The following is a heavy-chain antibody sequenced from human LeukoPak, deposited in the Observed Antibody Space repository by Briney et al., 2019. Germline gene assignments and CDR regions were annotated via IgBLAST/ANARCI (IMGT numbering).Heavy chain of an antibody. CDR3: ARDRGGGFDY. Sequence: GGSLRLSCAASGFTFSSYWMSWVRQAPGKGLEWVANIRHDGDEKYDVHSVKGRFTISKDNAKNSLYLQMNSLKDGDTAIYYCARDRGGGFDYWGQGTLVTVSS. CDR1: GFTFSSYW. D-gene: IGHD3-16*01. J-gene: IGHJ4*02. V-gene: IGHV3-7*01. CDR2: IRHDGDEK.